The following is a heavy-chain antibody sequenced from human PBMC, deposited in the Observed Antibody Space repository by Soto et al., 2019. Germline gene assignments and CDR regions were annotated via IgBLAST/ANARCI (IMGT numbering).Heavy chain of an antibody. Sequence: SATLSLTCTVSGGSISSSSYYWGWIRQPPGKGLEWIGSIYYSGSTYYNPSLKSRVTISVDTSKNQFSLKLSSVTAADTAVYYCASFADCSSTSCYTSYYYYGMEVWGQWTTVTVS. V-gene: IGHV4-39*01. CDR2: IYYSGST. D-gene: IGHD2-2*02. CDR1: GGSISSSSYY. J-gene: IGHJ6*02. CDR3: ASFADCSSTSCYTSYYYYGMEV.